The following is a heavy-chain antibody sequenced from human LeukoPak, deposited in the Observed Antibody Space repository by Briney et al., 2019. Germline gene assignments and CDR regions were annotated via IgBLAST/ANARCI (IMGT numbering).Heavy chain of an antibody. Sequence: PSETLSLTCSVSGGSISSSSHYWGWIRQPPGKGLEWIGSIYYSGSTYYNPSLKSRVTISVDTSKSQFSLKLSSVTAADTAVYYCARIPVVDDAFDIWGQGTMVTVSS. D-gene: IGHD4-23*01. CDR3: ARIPVVDDAFDI. V-gene: IGHV4-39*01. CDR1: GGSISSSSHY. CDR2: IYYSGST. J-gene: IGHJ3*02.